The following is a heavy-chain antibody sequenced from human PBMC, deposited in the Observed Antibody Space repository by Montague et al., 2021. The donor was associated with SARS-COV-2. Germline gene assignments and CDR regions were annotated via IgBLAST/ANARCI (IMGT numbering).Heavy chain of an antibody. CDR3: ARADFWSGYLYFDY. J-gene: IGHJ4*02. Sequence: LSLPFTFSGGSISSGSYYWSWIRQPAGEGLEWIGRIYTSGSTNYNPSLKSRVTISVGTSKNQFSLKLSSVTAADTAVYYCARADFWSGYLYFDYWGQGTLVTVSS. V-gene: IGHV4-61*02. CDR1: GGSISSGSYY. D-gene: IGHD3-3*01. CDR2: IYTSGST.